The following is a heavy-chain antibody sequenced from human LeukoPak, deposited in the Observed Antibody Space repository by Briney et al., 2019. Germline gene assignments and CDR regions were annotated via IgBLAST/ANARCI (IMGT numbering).Heavy chain of an antibody. D-gene: IGHD2-2*02. CDR1: GFTFSSYS. J-gene: IGHJ3*02. CDR3: ARVWYQLLYQTTDAFDI. Sequence: PGRSLRLSCAASGFTFSSYSMNWVRQAPGKGLEWVSYISSSSSTIYYADSVKGRFTISRDNAKNSLYLQMNSLRAEDTAVYYCARVWYQLLYQTTDAFDIWGQGTMVTVSS. V-gene: IGHV3-48*01. CDR2: ISSSSSTI.